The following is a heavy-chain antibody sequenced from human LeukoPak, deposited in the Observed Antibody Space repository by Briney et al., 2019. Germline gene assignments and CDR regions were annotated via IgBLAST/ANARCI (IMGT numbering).Heavy chain of an antibody. Sequence: GGSLRLSCTASGFTFSSHWMSWARQAPGKGLEWVANINQAGGEKYYVDSVKGRFTISRDNAKNSLYLQMNSLRAEDTAVYYCARDQLDIVVVPAAYYYYYGMDVWGKGTTVTVSS. V-gene: IGHV3-7*01. CDR1: GFTFSSHW. CDR3: ARDQLDIVVVPAAYYYYYGMDV. J-gene: IGHJ6*04. D-gene: IGHD2-2*03. CDR2: INQAGGEK.